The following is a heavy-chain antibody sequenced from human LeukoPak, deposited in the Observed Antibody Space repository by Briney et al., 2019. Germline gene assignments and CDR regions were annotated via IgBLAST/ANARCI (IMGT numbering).Heavy chain of an antibody. V-gene: IGHV1-18*01. D-gene: IGHD4-17*01. J-gene: IGHJ4*02. CDR1: GYTFTSYG. Sequence: ASVKVSCKASGYTFTSYGINWVRQAPGQGLEWMGWISAYNGDTNYAQKLQGRVTMTTDTSTSTAYMELRSRRSDDTAVYYCARDENYGIFFNVDYWGQGTLVTVSS. CDR2: ISAYNGDT. CDR3: ARDENYGIFFNVDY.